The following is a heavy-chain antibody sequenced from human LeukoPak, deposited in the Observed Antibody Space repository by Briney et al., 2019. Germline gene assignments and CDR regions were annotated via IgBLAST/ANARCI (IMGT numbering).Heavy chain of an antibody. CDR3: ARLWFGEGSFDWFDP. D-gene: IGHD3-10*01. CDR2: IRYDGSNK. V-gene: IGHV3-30*02. Sequence: PGGSLRLSCAASGFTFSSNGMHWVRQAPGKGLEWVAFIRYDGSNKYYADSVKGRFTISRDNSKNTLYLQMNSLRAEDTAVYYCARLWFGEGSFDWFDPWGQGTLVTVSS. J-gene: IGHJ5*02. CDR1: GFTFSSNG.